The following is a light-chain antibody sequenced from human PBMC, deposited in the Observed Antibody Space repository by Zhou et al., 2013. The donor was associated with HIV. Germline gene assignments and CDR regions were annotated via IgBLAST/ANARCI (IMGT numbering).Light chain of an antibody. CDR1: QDIRNF. J-gene: IGKJ5*01. CDR2: DAS. V-gene: IGKV3D-20*01. CDR3: QQYGSSPVT. Sequence: TQSPSSVSASVGDRVNLTCRASQDIRNFLAWYQQKPGLAPRLLIYDASDRATGIPDRFSGSGSGTDFSLIISRLEPEDFAVYYCQQYGSSPVTFGQGTRLEIK.